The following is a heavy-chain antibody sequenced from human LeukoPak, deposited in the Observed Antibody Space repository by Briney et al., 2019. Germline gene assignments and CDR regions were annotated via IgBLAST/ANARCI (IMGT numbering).Heavy chain of an antibody. CDR1: GFIIRDYW. CDR2: IKEDGSEK. D-gene: IGHD3-3*01. J-gene: IGHJ3*02. Sequence: GGSLRLSCAASGFIIRDYWMSWVRQAPGKGLEWVANIKEDGSEKNYVDSAKGRFTISRDNAKNSLYLQMNNLRAEDTAVYYCASKGGSFTISGVLYNDAFAIWGQGTMVTVSA. V-gene: IGHV3-7*01. CDR3: ASKGGSFTISGVLYNDAFAI.